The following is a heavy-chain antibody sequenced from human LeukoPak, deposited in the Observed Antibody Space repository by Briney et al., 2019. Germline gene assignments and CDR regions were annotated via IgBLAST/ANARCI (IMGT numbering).Heavy chain of an antibody. CDR3: ARLETILLWFGSLDP. J-gene: IGHJ5*02. Sequence: SETLSLTCAASGVSISSHYWSWVRQPPGKGLEWVGYIYYSGSTNYNPSLKSRVTISVDTSKNQFSLKLSSVTAADTAVYYCARLETILLWFGSLDPWGQGTLVTVSS. CDR1: GVSISSHY. CDR2: IYYSGST. D-gene: IGHD3-10*01. V-gene: IGHV4-59*11.